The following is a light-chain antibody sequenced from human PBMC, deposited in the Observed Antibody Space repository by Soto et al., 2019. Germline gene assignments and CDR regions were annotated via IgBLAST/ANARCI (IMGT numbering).Light chain of an antibody. Sequence: EIVLTQSPGTLSLSPGERATLSCRASQSVSSSYLAWYQQKPGQAPRLLIYGASSRPTGIPDRFSGSGSGKDFNLTISRLEPEDFAVYYCQQYGSYSTFGQGTRLENK. V-gene: IGKV3-20*01. J-gene: IGKJ5*01. CDR3: QQYGSYST. CDR1: QSVSSSY. CDR2: GAS.